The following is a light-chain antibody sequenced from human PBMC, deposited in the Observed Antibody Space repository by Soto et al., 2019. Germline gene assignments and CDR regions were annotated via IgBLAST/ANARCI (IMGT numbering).Light chain of an antibody. CDR1: SSDVGAYTY. CDR3: SSYASSITLL. Sequence: QSVLTQPASVSGSPGQSITISCTGTSSDVGAYTYISWYQQHPGKAPKLMIYEVTNRPSGVSNRFSGSKSGNTASLTISGLQAEDEADYYCSSYASSITLLFGGGTKLTVL. CDR2: EVT. J-gene: IGLJ3*02. V-gene: IGLV2-14*01.